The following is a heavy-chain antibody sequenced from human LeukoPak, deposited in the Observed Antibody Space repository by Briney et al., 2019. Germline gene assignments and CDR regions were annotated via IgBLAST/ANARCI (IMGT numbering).Heavy chain of an antibody. CDR1: GFSFSTHD. CDR2: ISGSVSST. CDR3: AKNTSGSYFDY. D-gene: IGHD1-26*01. J-gene: IGHJ4*02. Sequence: PGGSLRLSCAASGFSFSTHDMTWVRQAPGKGLEWVSAISGSVSSTNYADSVKGRFTISRDNSKNTLYLQMNSLRAEDTAVYYCAKNTSGSYFDYWGQGTLVTVSS. V-gene: IGHV3-23*01.